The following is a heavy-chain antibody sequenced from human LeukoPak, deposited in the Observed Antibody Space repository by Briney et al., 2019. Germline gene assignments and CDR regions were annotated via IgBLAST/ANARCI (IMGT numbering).Heavy chain of an antibody. Sequence: PSETLSLTCTVSGGSISSYYWSWIRRPAGKGLEWIGRIYTSGSTNYNPSLKSRVTMSVDTSKNQFSLKLSSVTAADTAVYYCAAARSITMISPFQHWGQGTLVTVSS. J-gene: IGHJ1*01. CDR1: GGSISSYY. D-gene: IGHD3-22*01. CDR2: IYTSGST. V-gene: IGHV4-4*07. CDR3: AAARSITMISPFQH.